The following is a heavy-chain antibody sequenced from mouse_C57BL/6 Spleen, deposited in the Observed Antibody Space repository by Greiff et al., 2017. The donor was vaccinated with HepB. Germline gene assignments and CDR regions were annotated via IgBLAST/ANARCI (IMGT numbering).Heavy chain of an antibody. CDR3: VRHEGGYSYYAMDY. Sequence: EVKVEESGGGLVQPKGSLKLSCAASGFSFNTYAMNWVRQAPGKGLEWVARIRSKSNNYATYYADSVKDRFTISRDDSESMLYLQMNNLKTEDTAMYYCVRHEGGYSYYAMDYWGQGTSVTVSS. CDR2: IRSKSNNYAT. CDR1: GFSFNTYA. D-gene: IGHD2-3*01. V-gene: IGHV10-1*01. J-gene: IGHJ4*01.